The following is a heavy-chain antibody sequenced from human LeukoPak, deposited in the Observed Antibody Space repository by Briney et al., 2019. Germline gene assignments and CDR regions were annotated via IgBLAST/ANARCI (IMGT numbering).Heavy chain of an antibody. Sequence: GGSLRLSCAASGFTVSSNYMSWVRQAPGKGLEWVSVIYSGGSTYYADSVKGRFTISRDNSKNTLYLQMNSLRAEDTAVYYCARDVAAAGTAVYLWGQGTLVTVSS. CDR1: GFTVSSNY. CDR3: ARDVAAAGTAVYL. CDR2: IYSGGST. J-gene: IGHJ4*02. D-gene: IGHD6-13*01. V-gene: IGHV3-53*01.